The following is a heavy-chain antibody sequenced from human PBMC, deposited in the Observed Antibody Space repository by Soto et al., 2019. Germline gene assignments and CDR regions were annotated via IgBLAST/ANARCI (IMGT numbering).Heavy chain of an antibody. Sequence: QVHLVQSGAEVKKPGSSVTVSCKASGYIFRRHAISWVRQVPGQGLEWMGAIIPLFGTPNYAQKFKGRVTISADELTSTAYMELRGLRSEDTAVYYCAREGGYAYGLGRGHPFDPWGHGTLVSVPS. CDR3: AREGGYAYGLGRGHPFDP. V-gene: IGHV1-69*01. CDR1: GYIFRRHA. CDR2: IIPLFGTP. D-gene: IGHD2-15*01. J-gene: IGHJ5*02.